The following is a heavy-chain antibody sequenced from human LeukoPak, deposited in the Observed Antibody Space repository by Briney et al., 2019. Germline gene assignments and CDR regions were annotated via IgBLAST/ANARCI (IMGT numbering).Heavy chain of an antibody. CDR1: GFTFSSYA. CDR3: ARDARGSTSSLPYFDY. D-gene: IGHD2-2*01. J-gene: IGHJ4*02. CDR2: IISNGGST. V-gene: IGHV3-64*01. Sequence: TGGSLRLSCAASGFTFSSYAMHWVRHAPGRGLEYVSAIISNGGSTYYANSVKGRFTISRDNSKNTLYLQMGSLRAEDMAVYYCARDARGSTSSLPYFDYWGQGTLVTVSS.